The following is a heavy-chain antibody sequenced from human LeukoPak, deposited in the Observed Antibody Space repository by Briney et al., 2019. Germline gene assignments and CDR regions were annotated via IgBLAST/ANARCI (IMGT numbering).Heavy chain of an antibody. CDR2: SYYSGSA. CDR3: ARGGRSFVYYFDF. D-gene: IGHD1-26*01. CDR1: GASISSYY. J-gene: IGHJ4*02. V-gene: IGHV4-59*01. Sequence: ASETLSLTCSVSGASISSYYWGWIRQPPGKGLEFIGYSYYSGSATYHPSLKSRVTISLDTSKNRFSLRLSSVTAADTAVYYCARGGRSFVYYFDFWGQGALITVTS.